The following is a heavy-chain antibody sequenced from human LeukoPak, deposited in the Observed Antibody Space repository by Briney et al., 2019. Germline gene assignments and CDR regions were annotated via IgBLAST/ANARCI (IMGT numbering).Heavy chain of an antibody. CDR3: AKAAGRGYNYGDYFHY. Sequence: PGGSLRLSCAASGFTFSSHAMSWVRQAPGKGLEWVSAISGSGGSTYYADSVKGRFTISRDNSKNTLYLQMNSLRAEDTAVYYCAKAAGRGYNYGDYFHYWGQGTLVTVSS. V-gene: IGHV3-23*01. D-gene: IGHD5-18*01. J-gene: IGHJ4*02. CDR2: ISGSGGST. CDR1: GFTFSSHA.